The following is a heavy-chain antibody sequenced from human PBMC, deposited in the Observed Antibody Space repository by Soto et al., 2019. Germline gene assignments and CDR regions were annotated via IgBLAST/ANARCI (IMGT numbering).Heavy chain of an antibody. D-gene: IGHD5-18*01. CDR1: GASISIGTDY. CDR2: IHYSGST. J-gene: IGHJ5*02. CDR3: ARESGYNYGSFRWFDP. Sequence: LSLTCSVSGASISIGTDYWGWIRQPPGKGLEWIGNIHYSGSTYYNPSLKSRVNISVDTSKNQFSLKLSSVTAADTAVYYCARESGYNYGSFRWFDPWGQGTLVTVSS. V-gene: IGHV4-39*01.